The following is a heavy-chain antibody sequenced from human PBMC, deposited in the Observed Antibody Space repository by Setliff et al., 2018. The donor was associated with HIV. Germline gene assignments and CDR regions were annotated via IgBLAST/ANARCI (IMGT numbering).Heavy chain of an antibody. CDR1: GYTFTTYD. Sequence: ASVKVSCKASGYTFTTYDINWVRQATGQGLEWVGYMNPNSGRIGFAQKFQGRVTMTSDTSISTAYMELSRLRSDDTAVYYCAREIVVVVATTDSFDIWGQGTMVTVSS. J-gene: IGHJ3*02. D-gene: IGHD2-15*01. CDR3: AREIVVVVATTDSFDI. V-gene: IGHV1-8*02. CDR2: MNPNSGRI.